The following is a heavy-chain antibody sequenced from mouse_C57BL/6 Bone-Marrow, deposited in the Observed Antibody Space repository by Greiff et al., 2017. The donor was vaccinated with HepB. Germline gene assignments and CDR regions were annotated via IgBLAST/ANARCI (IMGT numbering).Heavy chain of an antibody. CDR3: AIWELPRYYFDY. J-gene: IGHJ2*01. D-gene: IGHD1-3*01. CDR1: GYTFTSYW. V-gene: IGHV1-74*01. Sequence: QVQLQQSGAELVKPGASVKVSCKASGYTFTSYWMHWVKQRPGQGLEWIGRIHPSDSDTNYNKKFKGKATLTVDKSSSIAYMHLSSLTSEDSAVYYCAIWELPRYYFDYWGQGTTLTVSS. CDR2: IHPSDSDT.